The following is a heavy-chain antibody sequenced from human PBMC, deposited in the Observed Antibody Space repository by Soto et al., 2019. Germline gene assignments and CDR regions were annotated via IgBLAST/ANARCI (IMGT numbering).Heavy chain of an antibody. CDR1: GFTFRNNV. D-gene: IGHD2-8*01. J-gene: IGHJ4*02. V-gene: IGHV3-23*01. CDR2: ITGSGRDT. Sequence: HPGGSLRLSCAASGFTFRNNVLSWVRQAPGKGLDWVSGITGSGRDTYYADSVKGRFTISRDNSKNMVFPQMNSLRAEDTALYYCAKNGLDNSPSAIDSWGPGTLVTVSS. CDR3: AKNGLDNSPSAIDS.